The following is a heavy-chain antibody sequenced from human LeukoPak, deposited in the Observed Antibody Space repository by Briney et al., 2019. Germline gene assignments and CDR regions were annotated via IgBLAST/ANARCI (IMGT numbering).Heavy chain of an antibody. V-gene: IGHV3-53*01. Sequence: GGSLRLSCAASGFTVSSNYMSWVRQAPGKGLEWVSVIYSGGSTYYADSVKGRFTISRDNSKNTLYLQMNSLRAEDTAVYYCARVSGMRYCSSTSCYTGLLGAFDIWGQGTMVTVSS. CDR2: IYSGGST. J-gene: IGHJ3*02. CDR3: ARVSGMRYCSSTSCYTGLLGAFDI. CDR1: GFTVSSNY. D-gene: IGHD2-2*02.